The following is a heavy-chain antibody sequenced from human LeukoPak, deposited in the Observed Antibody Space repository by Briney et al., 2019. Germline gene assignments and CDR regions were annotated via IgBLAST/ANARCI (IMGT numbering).Heavy chain of an antibody. V-gene: IGHV1-46*01. CDR2: IKPSGGST. Sequence: ASVKVSCKASGYTFTGYYMHWVRQAPGQGLEWMGIIKPSGGSTTYAQKFQGRVTMTRDMSTSTLYMELSSLRSEDTAVYYCARVRDGYNDAYDIWGQGTMVTVSS. CDR1: GYTFTGYY. CDR3: ARVRDGYNDAYDI. D-gene: IGHD5-24*01. J-gene: IGHJ3*02.